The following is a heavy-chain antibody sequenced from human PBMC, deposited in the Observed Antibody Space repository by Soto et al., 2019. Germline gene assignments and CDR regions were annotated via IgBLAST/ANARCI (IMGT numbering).Heavy chain of an antibody. CDR2: IYYSGST. CDR3: ARHDSGGSYYYYYYMDV. D-gene: IGHD2-15*01. CDR1: GGSISSYY. V-gene: IGHV4-59*08. Sequence: QVQLQESGPGLVKPSETLSLTCTVSGGSISSYYWSWIRQPPVKGLEWIGYIYYSGSTNYNPSLKSRVTISVDTSKNQFPLKLSSVTAADTAVYYCARHDSGGSYYYYYYMDVWGKGTTVTVSS. J-gene: IGHJ6*03.